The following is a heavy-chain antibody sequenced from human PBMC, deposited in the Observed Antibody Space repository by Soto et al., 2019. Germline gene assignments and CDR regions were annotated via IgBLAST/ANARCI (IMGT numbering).Heavy chain of an antibody. D-gene: IGHD3-9*01. CDR3: ARGGSNDWQVAFDI. CDR2: INHSGSN. CDR1: GGSFSTYY. V-gene: IGHV4-34*01. Sequence: QLQQWGAGLLKPSETLSLTCVVSGGSFSTYYYNWIRQSPGKGLEWIGEINHSGSNNYSPSLKSRVTMSLDTSKNQFSRKLTSVTAADPAVYYCARGGSNDWQVAFDIWGQGTMVTVSS. J-gene: IGHJ3*02.